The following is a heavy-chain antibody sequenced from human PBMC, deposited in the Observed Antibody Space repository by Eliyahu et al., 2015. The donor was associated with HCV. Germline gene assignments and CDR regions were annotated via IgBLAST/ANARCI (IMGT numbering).Heavy chain of an antibody. CDR1: GFTFSDYS. CDR3: ARDGGRYSGTYNLDY. D-gene: IGHD1-26*01. J-gene: IGHJ4*02. Sequence: EVQLVESGGDLVQPAGSLRLSCVASGFTFSDYSMNWVRQAPGKGLEWVSYISSRSSAIFYADSVRGRFTTSRDNGKNSLYLQMTSLRDDDTAVYYCARDGGRYSGTYNLDYWGQGTLVTVSS. V-gene: IGHV3-48*02. CDR2: ISSRSSAI.